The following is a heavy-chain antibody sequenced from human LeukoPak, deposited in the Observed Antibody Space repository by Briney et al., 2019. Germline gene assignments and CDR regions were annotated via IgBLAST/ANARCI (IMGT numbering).Heavy chain of an antibody. D-gene: IGHD6-13*01. V-gene: IGHV1-2*02. Sequence: ASVKVSCKASGYTFTGYYMHWVRQAPGQGLEWMGWINANSGGTNYAQKFQGRVTMTTDTSLSTAYMELSTLRSDDTAVHYCARDIRQQLAEDYWGQGTLVTVSS. CDR1: GYTFTGYY. CDR2: INANSGGT. J-gene: IGHJ4*02. CDR3: ARDIRQQLAEDY.